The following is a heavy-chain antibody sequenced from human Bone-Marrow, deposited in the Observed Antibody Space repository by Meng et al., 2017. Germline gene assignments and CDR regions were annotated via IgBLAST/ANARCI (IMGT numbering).Heavy chain of an antibody. CDR1: GGSISSYY. V-gene: IGHV4-59*12. CDR2: IYYSGST. J-gene: IGHJ5*02. D-gene: IGHD1-7*01. Sequence: QVQLQESGPGLVKPSETLSLTCTASGGSISSYYWSWIRQPPGKGLEWMGYIYYSGSTNYNPSLKSRVTISVDTSKNQFSLKLSSVTAADTAVYYCARGVVRNWNYLPWGQGTLVTVSS. CDR3: ARGVVRNWNYLP.